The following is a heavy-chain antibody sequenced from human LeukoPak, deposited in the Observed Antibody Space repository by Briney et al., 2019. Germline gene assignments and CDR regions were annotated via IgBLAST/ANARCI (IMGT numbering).Heavy chain of an antibody. CDR1: GGSISTSSYY. Sequence: SETLSLTCTVSGGSISTSSYYWGWIRQPPGKGLEWIGSMYYSGSTYYNPSLKSRVTISVDTSKNQFSLKLSSVTAADTALYYCASNEWSGYYFDYWGQGTLVTVSS. J-gene: IGHJ4*02. V-gene: IGHV4-39*01. CDR3: ASNEWSGYYFDY. CDR2: MYYSGST. D-gene: IGHD3-3*01.